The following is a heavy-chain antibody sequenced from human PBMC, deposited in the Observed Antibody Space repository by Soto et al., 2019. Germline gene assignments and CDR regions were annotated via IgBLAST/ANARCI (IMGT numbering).Heavy chain of an antibody. Sequence: LRLSCAASGFTFSSYGMHWVRQAPGKGLEWVAVISYDGSNKYYADSVKGRFTISRDNSKNTLYLQMNSLRAEDTAVYYCAKDGLGSSWQFDYWGQGPLVTVSS. CDR3: AKDGLGSSWQFDY. J-gene: IGHJ4*02. CDR2: ISYDGSNK. V-gene: IGHV3-30*18. D-gene: IGHD6-13*01. CDR1: GFTFSSYG.